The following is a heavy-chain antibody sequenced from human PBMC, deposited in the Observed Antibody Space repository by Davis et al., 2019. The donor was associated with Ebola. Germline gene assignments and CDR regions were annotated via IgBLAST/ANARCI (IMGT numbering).Heavy chain of an antibody. V-gene: IGHV3-9*01. CDR2: ISWNSGSI. CDR1: GFTFDDYA. Sequence: SLKISCAASGFTFDDYAMHWVRQAPGKGLEWVSGISWNSGSIGYADSVKGRFTISRDNAKNSLYLQMNSLRAEDTALYYCAKALTPIVVVVAAPFDYWGQGTLVTVSS. CDR3: AKALTPIVVVVAAPFDY. D-gene: IGHD2-15*01. J-gene: IGHJ4*02.